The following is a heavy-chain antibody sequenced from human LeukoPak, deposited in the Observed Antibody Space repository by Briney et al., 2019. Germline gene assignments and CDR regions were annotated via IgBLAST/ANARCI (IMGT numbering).Heavy chain of an antibody. CDR1: GFTLSGST. J-gene: IGHJ4*02. CDR3: ARGSSSFSGNFDY. V-gene: IGHV3-73*01. Sequence: GGSLRLSCVVSGFTLSGSTMYWVRQASGKGLEWVGRSRSKGNTYATAYAASVKGRFTISRDDSKNTAYLQMNSLRAEDTAVYYCARGSSSFSGNFDYWGQGTLVTVSS. CDR2: SRSKGNTYAT. D-gene: IGHD6-13*01.